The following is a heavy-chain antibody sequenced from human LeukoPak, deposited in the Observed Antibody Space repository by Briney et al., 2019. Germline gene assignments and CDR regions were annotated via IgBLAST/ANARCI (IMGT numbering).Heavy chain of an antibody. CDR1: GGSFSGYY. D-gene: IGHD6-19*01. Sequence: SETLSLTCAVYGGSFSGYYWSWIRQPPGKGLEWIGKINHSGSTNYNPSLKSRVTISVDTSKNQFSLKLSSVTAADTAVYYCARRGYSSGWYAYWGQGTLVTVSS. CDR3: ARRGYSSGWYAY. J-gene: IGHJ4*02. V-gene: IGHV4-34*01. CDR2: INHSGST.